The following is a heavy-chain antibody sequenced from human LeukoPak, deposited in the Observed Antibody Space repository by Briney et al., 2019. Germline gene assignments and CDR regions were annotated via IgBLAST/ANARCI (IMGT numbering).Heavy chain of an antibody. CDR3: ARGTISGSRSFDP. J-gene: IGHJ5*02. CDR1: GYTFTNYD. D-gene: IGHD3-9*01. V-gene: IGHV1-8*03. CDR2: VNPNSGNR. Sequence: GASVKVSRKASGYTFTNYDINWVRQATGQGLEWMGWVNPNSGNRGYAQKFQGRLTITRNTSISTAYLDLSSLRSDDTAVYYCARGTISGSRSFDPWGQGTLVTVSS.